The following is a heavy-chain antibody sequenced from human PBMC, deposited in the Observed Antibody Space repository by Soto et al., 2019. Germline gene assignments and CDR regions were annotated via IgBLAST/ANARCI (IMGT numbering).Heavy chain of an antibody. CDR3: ANKMIRPTVALHSYYFHY. Sequence: LRLSRAPSGFIFSKYAMSWVRQTPEKGLEGVSTISGNGGTTYYADSVTGRSTISRDNFQNTLHLQITSLGAEETARYFCANKMIRPTVALHSYYFHYWGQGAMVTVSS. D-gene: IGHD4-4*01. CDR1: GFIFSKYA. V-gene: IGHV3-23*01. J-gene: IGHJ4*02. CDR2: ISGNGGTT.